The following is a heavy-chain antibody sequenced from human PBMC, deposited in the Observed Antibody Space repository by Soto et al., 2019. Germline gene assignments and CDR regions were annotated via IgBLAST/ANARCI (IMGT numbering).Heavy chain of an antibody. J-gene: IGHJ6*02. Sequence: GESLKISCAASGFTFSSYWMHWVRQAPGKGLVWVSRINSDGSSTSYADSVKGRFTISRDNAKNMLYLQMNSLRAEDTAVYYCARVLADYDFWSGYFGYYYYGMDVWGQGTTVTVSS. CDR2: INSDGSST. D-gene: IGHD3-3*01. V-gene: IGHV3-74*01. CDR3: ARVLADYDFWSGYFGYYYYGMDV. CDR1: GFTFSSYW.